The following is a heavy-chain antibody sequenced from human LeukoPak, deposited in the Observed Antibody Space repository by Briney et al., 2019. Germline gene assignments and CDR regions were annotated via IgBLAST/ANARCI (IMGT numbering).Heavy chain of an antibody. Sequence: GGSLRLSCAASGFTFSSYWMTWVRQAPGKGLECVSVISGGAGSTYYADSVKGRFTISRDNSKNTLYLQMNSLRAEDTAVYYCAKDKYNFWSGSNYYYMDVWGKGTTVTVSS. CDR2: ISGGAGST. V-gene: IGHV3-23*01. CDR1: GFTFSSYW. J-gene: IGHJ6*03. D-gene: IGHD3-3*01. CDR3: AKDKYNFWSGSNYYYMDV.